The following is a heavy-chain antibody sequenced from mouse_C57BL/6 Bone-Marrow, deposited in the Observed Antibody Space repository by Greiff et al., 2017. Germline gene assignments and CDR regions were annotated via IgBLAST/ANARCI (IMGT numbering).Heavy chain of an antibody. Sequence: QVQLQQSGAELVRPGTSVKMSCKASGYTFTNYWIGWAKQRPGHGLEWIGDIYPGGGYTNYNEQFKGKATLTADKSSSTAYMQFSSLTSEDSAIYYCARYYSNYYYAMDYWGQGTSVTVSS. J-gene: IGHJ4*01. CDR2: IYPGGGYT. CDR1: GYTFTNYW. CDR3: ARYYSNYYYAMDY. D-gene: IGHD2-5*01. V-gene: IGHV1-63*01.